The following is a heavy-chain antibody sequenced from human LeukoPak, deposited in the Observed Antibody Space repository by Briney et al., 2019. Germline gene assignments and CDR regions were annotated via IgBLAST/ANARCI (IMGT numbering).Heavy chain of an antibody. Sequence: SETLSLTCTVSGYSISSGYYWGWTRQPPGQGLEWIGSIYHSGTTYYNPSLKSRVTISVDTSKNQFSLKLSSVTAADTAVYYCARDPYSSSSTPNWFDPWGQGTLVTVSS. CDR3: ARDPYSSSSTPNWFDP. V-gene: IGHV4-38-2*02. D-gene: IGHD6-6*01. J-gene: IGHJ5*02. CDR1: GYSISSGYY. CDR2: IYHSGTT.